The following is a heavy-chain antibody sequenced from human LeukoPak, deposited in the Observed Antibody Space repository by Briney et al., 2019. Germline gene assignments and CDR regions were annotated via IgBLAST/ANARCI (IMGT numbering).Heavy chain of an antibody. D-gene: IGHD4-23*01. CDR1: GGSISSSSYY. CDR3: ARPRSYGGPSDVFDI. CDR2: IYYSGST. Sequence: PSETLSLTCTVSGGSISSSSYYWGWIRQPPGKGLEWIGSIYYSGSTYYNPPLKSRVTISVDTSKNQFSLKLSSVTAADTAVYYCARPRSYGGPSDVFDIWGQGTMVTVSS. V-gene: IGHV4-39*01. J-gene: IGHJ3*02.